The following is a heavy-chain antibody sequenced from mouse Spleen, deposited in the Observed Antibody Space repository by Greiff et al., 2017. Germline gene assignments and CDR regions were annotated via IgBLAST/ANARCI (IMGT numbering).Heavy chain of an antibody. V-gene: IGHV1-4*01. J-gene: IGHJ1*01. CDR2: IYPSSGYT. Sequence: QVQLQQSGAELARPGASVKMSCKASGYTFTSYTMHWVKQRPGQGLEWIGYIYPSSGYTKYNQKFKDKATLTADKSSSTAYMQLSSLTSEDSAVYYCARWDGYYWYFDVWGAGTTVTVSS. CDR3: ARWDGYYWYFDV. CDR1: GYTFTSYT. D-gene: IGHD2-3*01.